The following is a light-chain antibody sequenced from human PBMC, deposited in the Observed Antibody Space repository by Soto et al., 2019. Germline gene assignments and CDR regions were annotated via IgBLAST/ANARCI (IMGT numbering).Light chain of an antibody. V-gene: IGLV2-14*01. CDR3: SSHTSYRTRV. CDR1: SSDVGGYNY. Sequence: QSALTQPASVSGSPGQSIAISCTGTSSDVGGYNYVSWYQQHPGKAPKLMIHEVSNRPSGISDRFSGSKSGNTASLTISGLQADDEADYYCSSHTSYRTRVFGTGTKLTVL. J-gene: IGLJ1*01. CDR2: EVS.